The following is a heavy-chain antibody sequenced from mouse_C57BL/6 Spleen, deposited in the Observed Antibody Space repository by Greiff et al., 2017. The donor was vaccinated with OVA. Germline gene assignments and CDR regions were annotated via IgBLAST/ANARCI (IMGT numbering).Heavy chain of an antibody. Sequence: QVQLQQPGAELVMPGASVKLSCKASGYTFTSYWMHWVKQRPGQGLEWIGELDPSASYTHYNQKFKGKSTLTVDKSSSTAYMQLSSLTSEDSAVYNCARGGSGSFAYWGQGTLVTVSA. V-gene: IGHV1-69*01. CDR3: ARGGSGSFAY. CDR2: LDPSASYT. CDR1: GYTFTSYW. D-gene: IGHD3-1*01. J-gene: IGHJ3*01.